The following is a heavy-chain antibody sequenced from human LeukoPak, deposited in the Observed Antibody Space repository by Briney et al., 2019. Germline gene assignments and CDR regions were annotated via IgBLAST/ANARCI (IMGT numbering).Heavy chain of an antibody. Sequence: AGGSLRLSCAASGFTFSSYAMSWVRQAPGKGLEWVSAISGSGGSTYYADSVKGRFTISRDNSKNTLYLQMNSLRAEDTAVYYCAKDGYDFPWVRDDLVRWGQGTLVTVSS. V-gene: IGHV3-23*01. J-gene: IGHJ4*02. CDR3: AKDGYDFPWVRDDLVR. CDR1: GFTFSSYA. D-gene: IGHD3-3*01. CDR2: ISGSGGST.